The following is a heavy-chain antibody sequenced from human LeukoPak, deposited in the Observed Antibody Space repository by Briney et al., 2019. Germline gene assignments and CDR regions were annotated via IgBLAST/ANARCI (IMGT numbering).Heavy chain of an antibody. J-gene: IGHJ6*03. Sequence: GSLRLPCAASGFTFSSSLSMTRVRPGPGKGPEWVSSISSSSSYIYYADSVKGRFTISRDNARNSLYLQMNSLRAEDTAVYYCAREEGSSGRYYFYYYMDVWGKGTTVTVSS. CDR3: AREEGSSGRYYFYYYMDV. D-gene: IGHD3-22*01. CDR1: GFTFSSSLS. CDR2: ISSSSSYI. V-gene: IGHV3-21*01.